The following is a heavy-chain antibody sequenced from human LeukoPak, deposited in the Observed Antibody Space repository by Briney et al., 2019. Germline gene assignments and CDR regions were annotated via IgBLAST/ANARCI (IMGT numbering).Heavy chain of an antibody. Sequence: GASVKVSCKASGYTLAAYYIHWARQAPGQGLEWMGWINPNTGDTKYAQKFQGRVTMTRDRSIRTASSEVRWMRLDDTAVYYCARGLTSDYWGQGTQVTVSS. CDR2: INPNTGDT. V-gene: IGHV1-2*02. CDR3: ARGLTSDY. J-gene: IGHJ4*02. CDR1: GYTLAAYY.